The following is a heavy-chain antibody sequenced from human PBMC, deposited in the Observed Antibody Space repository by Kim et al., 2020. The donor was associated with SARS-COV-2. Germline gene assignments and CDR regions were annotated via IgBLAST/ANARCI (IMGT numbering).Heavy chain of an antibody. Sequence: EKYYVDSVKGRFTISRDNAKNSLYLQRSSLRAEDTAVYYCARQWLGWFDPWGQGTLVTVSS. CDR3: ARQWLGWFDP. J-gene: IGHJ5*02. V-gene: IGHV3-7*03. D-gene: IGHD6-19*01. CDR2: EK.